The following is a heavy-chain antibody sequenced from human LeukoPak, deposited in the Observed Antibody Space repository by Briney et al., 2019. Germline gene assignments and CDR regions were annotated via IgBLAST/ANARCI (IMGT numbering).Heavy chain of an antibody. CDR3: VSFYETY. V-gene: IGHV3-74*01. D-gene: IGHD2/OR15-2a*01. Sequence: PGGSLRLSCAASGNYWMHWVRQAPGKGLVWVSHINSDGSWTSYADPVKGRFTISKDNAKNTVYLQMNSLRAEDTAVYYCVSFYETYWGRGTRVTVSS. CDR1: GNYW. CDR2: INSDGSWT. J-gene: IGHJ4*02.